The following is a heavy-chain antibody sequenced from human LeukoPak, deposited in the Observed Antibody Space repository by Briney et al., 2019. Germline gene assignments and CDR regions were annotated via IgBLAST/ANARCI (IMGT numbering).Heavy chain of an antibody. Sequence: GTLRLSCAASGFTFSSYGMSWVRQAPGKGLEWIGEIYHSGSTNYNPSLKSRVTISVDTSKNQFSLKLSSVTAADTAVYYCARDASYYGSGSYHDYWGQGTLVTVSS. D-gene: IGHD3-10*01. CDR1: GFTFSSYGM. V-gene: IGHV4-4*02. CDR2: IYHSGST. CDR3: ARDASYYGSGSYHDY. J-gene: IGHJ4*02.